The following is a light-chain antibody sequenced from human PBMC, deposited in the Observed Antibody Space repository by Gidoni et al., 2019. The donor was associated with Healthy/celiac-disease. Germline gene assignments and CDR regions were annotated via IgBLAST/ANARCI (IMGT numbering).Light chain of an antibody. V-gene: IGKV4-1*01. CDR2: WAS. Sequence: DIVMTQSPDSLAVSLGERATINLAWYQQKPGQPPKLLIYWASTRESGVPDRFSGSGSGTDFTLNISSLQAEDVAVYYCQQYYSTPRTFGQGTKVEIK. CDR3: QQYYSTPRT. J-gene: IGKJ1*01.